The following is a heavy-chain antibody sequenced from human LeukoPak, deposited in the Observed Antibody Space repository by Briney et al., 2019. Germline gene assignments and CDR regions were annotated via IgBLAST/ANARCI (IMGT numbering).Heavy chain of an antibody. CDR3: ARARVTTYRPTDAFDI. V-gene: IGHV1-18*04. CDR2: ISTYNGDT. Sequence: ASVKVSCKASGYSFTTYGVPWVRQAPGQGLEWMGLISTYNGDTKYAQNLQGRVTMTTETSTSTAYMDLRSLTSDDTGVYYCARARVTTYRPTDAFDIWGQGTMVTVSS. D-gene: IGHD1-1*01. CDR1: GYSFTTYG. J-gene: IGHJ3*02.